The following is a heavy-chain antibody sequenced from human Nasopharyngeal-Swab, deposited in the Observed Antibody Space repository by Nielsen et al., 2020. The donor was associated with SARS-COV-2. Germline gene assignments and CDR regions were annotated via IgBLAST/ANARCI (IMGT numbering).Heavy chain of an antibody. CDR2: IKGKTDGGTT. V-gene: IGHV3-15*01. CDR3: TTGRPGIAVAGTDY. D-gene: IGHD6-19*01. J-gene: IGHJ4*02. Sequence: WIRQPPGKGLEWVGRIKGKTDGGTTDYAAPVKGRFTISRDDSKNTLYLQMNSLKTEDTAVYYCTTGRPGIAVAGTDYWGQGTLVTVSS.